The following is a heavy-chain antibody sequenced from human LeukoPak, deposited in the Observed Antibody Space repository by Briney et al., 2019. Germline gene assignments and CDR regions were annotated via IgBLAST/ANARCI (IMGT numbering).Heavy chain of an antibody. CDR2: IYTSGST. J-gene: IGHJ5*02. D-gene: IGHD5-12*01. Sequence: SETLSLTCTVSGDSISSSSSYWSWIRQPAGKGLEWIGRIYTSGSTNYNPSLKSRVTISVDTSKNQFSLKLSSVTAADTAVYYCARVYSGYDRGYNWFDPWGQGTLVTVSS. CDR1: GDSISSSSSY. V-gene: IGHV4-61*02. CDR3: ARVYSGYDRGYNWFDP.